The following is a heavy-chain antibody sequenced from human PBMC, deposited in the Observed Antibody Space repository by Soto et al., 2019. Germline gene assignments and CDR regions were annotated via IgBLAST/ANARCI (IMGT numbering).Heavy chain of an antibody. Sequence: QVQLVQSGAEVKKPGSSVRVSCQASGGTFTTYAFNWVRQAPGQGLEWMGGIIPMYNKANYAPNFLGRVTISADPSTSTAYMELTTLRSKDTAVNFGARGYSGGYFYAMDVRGQGTKVTVSS. CDR3: ARGYSGGYFYAMDV. V-gene: IGHV1-69*01. J-gene: IGHJ6*02. CDR1: GGTFTTYA. CDR2: IIPMYNKA. D-gene: IGHD4-4*01.